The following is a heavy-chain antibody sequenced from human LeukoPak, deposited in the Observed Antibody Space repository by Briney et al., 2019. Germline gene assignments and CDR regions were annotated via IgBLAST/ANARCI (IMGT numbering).Heavy chain of an antibody. CDR2: INHNGETI. CDR1: GFTFGQHV. J-gene: IGHJ4*02. Sequence: GSLRLSCAASGFTFGQHVFSWVRQAPGKGLEWVSYINHNGETIFYPDFLKGRFTISRDNARNSLYLQMNSLRDDDTAIYYCARDYDWAFDFWGQGTLVTVSS. CDR3: ARDYDWAFDF. V-gene: IGHV3-48*02. D-gene: IGHD3-9*01.